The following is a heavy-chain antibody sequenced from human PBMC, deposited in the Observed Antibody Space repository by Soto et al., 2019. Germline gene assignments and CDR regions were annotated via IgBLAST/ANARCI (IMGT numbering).Heavy chain of an antibody. CDR2: ISSSSSYI. D-gene: IGHD4-17*01. J-gene: IGHJ5*02. Sequence: GGSLRLSCAASAFTFSSYSMNWVRPAQGKGLEWVSSISSSSSYIYYADSVKGRFTISRDNAKNSLYLQMNSLRAEDTAVYYCARSGGEYGDDCWFDPWGQGTLVTVSS. CDR1: AFTFSSYS. V-gene: IGHV3-21*01. CDR3: ARSGGEYGDDCWFDP.